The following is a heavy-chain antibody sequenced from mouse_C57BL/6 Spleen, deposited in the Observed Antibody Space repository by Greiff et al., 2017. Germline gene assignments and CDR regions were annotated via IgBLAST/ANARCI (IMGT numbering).Heavy chain of an antibody. D-gene: IGHD6-5*01. J-gene: IGHJ4*01. CDR1: GFTFSDYG. CDR2: MSSGSSTI. Sequence: EVTLVESGGGLVKPGGSLKLSCAASGFTFSDYGMHWVRQAPEKGLAWVAYMSSGSSTIYYADTVKGRFTISRDNAKNTLFLQMTSLRSEDTAMYYCARPYDYEAMDYWGQGTSVTVSS. V-gene: IGHV5-17*01. CDR3: ARPYDYEAMDY.